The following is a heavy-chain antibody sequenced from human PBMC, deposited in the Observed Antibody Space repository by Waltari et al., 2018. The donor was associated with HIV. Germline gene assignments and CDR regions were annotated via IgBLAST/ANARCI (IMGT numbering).Heavy chain of an antibody. CDR1: GGSFSGYY. V-gene: IGHV4-59*01. CDR2: FYYTGTT. Sequence: QVQLQESGPGLVKPSETLSLTCSVSGGSFSGYYWNWIRQTPGKGLEWIGSFYYTGTTNSNPSLMSRVTISGDTSRNQLSLKLSSVTAADTAIYYCAREAGGSGWKFDYWGQGALVTVSS. CDR3: AREAGGSGWKFDY. D-gene: IGHD6-19*01. J-gene: IGHJ4*02.